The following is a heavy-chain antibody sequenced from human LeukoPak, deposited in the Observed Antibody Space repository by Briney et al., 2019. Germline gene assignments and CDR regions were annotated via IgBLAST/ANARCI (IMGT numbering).Heavy chain of an antibody. Sequence: ASVTVSFTASGYTFTIYYMHWVRQAPGQGLEWMGIINPSGGSTSYAQKFQGRVTMTRDTSISTAYMELSRLRSDDTAVYYCAREVGMYYYDSSGYLDYWGQGTLVTVSS. CDR2: INPSGGST. CDR3: AREVGMYYYDSSGYLDY. CDR1: GYTFTIYY. J-gene: IGHJ4*02. D-gene: IGHD3-22*01. V-gene: IGHV1-46*01.